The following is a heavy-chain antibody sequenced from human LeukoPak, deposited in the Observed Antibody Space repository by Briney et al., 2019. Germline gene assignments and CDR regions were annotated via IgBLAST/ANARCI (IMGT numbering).Heavy chain of an antibody. CDR1: GGSFSGYY. J-gene: IGHJ3*02. CDR3: ARGGQWLVLEKDAFDI. CDR2: INHSGST. Sequence: SETLSLTCAVYGGSFSGYYWSWIRQPPGKGLEWIGEINHSGSTNYNPSLKSRVTVSVDTSKNQFSLKLSSVTAADTAVYYCARGGQWLVLEKDAFDIWGQGTMVTVSS. D-gene: IGHD6-19*01. V-gene: IGHV4-34*01.